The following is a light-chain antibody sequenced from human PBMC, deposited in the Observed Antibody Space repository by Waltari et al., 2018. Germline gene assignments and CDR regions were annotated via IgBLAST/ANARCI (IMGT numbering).Light chain of an antibody. Sequence: DIQMTQSPSTLSASVGDRVTITCWASQSISSWLAWYQQKAGKAPKLLINTASNLESGVPSRFSGSGSGTEFTLTISGLQPDDFATYYCQQYDVSALNFGGGTKVEFK. V-gene: IGKV1-5*03. J-gene: IGKJ4*01. CDR1: QSISSW. CDR3: QQYDVSALN. CDR2: TAS.